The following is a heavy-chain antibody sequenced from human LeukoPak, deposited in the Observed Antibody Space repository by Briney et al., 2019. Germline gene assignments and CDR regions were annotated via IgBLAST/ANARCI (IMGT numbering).Heavy chain of an antibody. D-gene: IGHD3-10*01. Sequence: PGGSLRLSCAASGFTFSSYSMNWVRQAPGKGLEWVSSISSSSSYIYYADSVKGRFTISRDNAKNSLYLQMNSLRAEDTAVYYCARPPAKVGWFGESYFDYWGQGTLVTVSP. CDR2: ISSSSSYI. V-gene: IGHV3-21*01. J-gene: IGHJ4*02. CDR3: ARPPAKVGWFGESYFDY. CDR1: GFTFSSYS.